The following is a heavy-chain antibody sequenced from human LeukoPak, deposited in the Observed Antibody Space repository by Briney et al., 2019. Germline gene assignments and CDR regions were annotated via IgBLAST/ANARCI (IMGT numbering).Heavy chain of an antibody. J-gene: IGHJ2*01. V-gene: IGHV4-61*02. CDR2: IYVGGST. D-gene: IGHD1-26*01. CDR3: TNLREEYFDI. CDR1: GGSIRSGSHL. Sequence: ASETLSLTCTVSGGSIRSGSHLWSWIRQPAGKGLEWIGRIYVGGSTKYNPSLKSRVTISIDTSKNQFSLKLSSVTAADTAVYSCTNLREEYFDIWGRGTLVTVSS.